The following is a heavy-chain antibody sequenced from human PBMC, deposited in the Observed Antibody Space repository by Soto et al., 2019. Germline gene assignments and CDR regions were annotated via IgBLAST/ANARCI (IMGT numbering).Heavy chain of an antibody. V-gene: IGHV4-59*08. CDR2: IYYSGST. J-gene: IGHJ5*02. D-gene: IGHD2-2*02. CDR1: GGSFSSYY. CDR3: ARHFCSSTSCYKLINWFDP. Sequence: SETLSLTCAVYGGSFSSYYWSWIRQPPGKGLEWIGCIYYSGSTNYNPSLKSRVTISVDTSKNQFSLKLSSVTAADTAVYYCARHFCSSTSCYKLINWFDPWGQGTLVTVS.